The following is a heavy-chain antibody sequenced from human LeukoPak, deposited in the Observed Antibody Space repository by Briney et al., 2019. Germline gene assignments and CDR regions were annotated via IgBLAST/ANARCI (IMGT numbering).Heavy chain of an antibody. Sequence: SETLSLNCSVSGGFISSGGYYWSWLRQPAGKGLEWIGRIYTGGSTNYNPSLKSRVTMPVDTSKNQFSLKLTSVTAADTAVYYCARTSTVTTAFDIWGQGTLVTVSS. V-gene: IGHV4-61*02. D-gene: IGHD4-11*01. CDR1: GGFISSGGYY. CDR3: ARTSTVTTAFDI. CDR2: IYTGGST. J-gene: IGHJ5*02.